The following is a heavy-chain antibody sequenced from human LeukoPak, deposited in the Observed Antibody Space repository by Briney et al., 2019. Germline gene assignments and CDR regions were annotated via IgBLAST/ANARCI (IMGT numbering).Heavy chain of an antibody. CDR1: GYTFTSYG. D-gene: IGHD2-15*01. J-gene: IGHJ4*02. CDR2: ISAYNGNT. CDR3: ARDGNYCSGGSCYSDY. V-gene: IGHV1-18*01. Sequence: ASVKVSCKASGYTFTSYGISWVRRAPGQGLEWMGWISAYNGNTNYAQKLQGRVTMTTDTSTSTAYMELRSLRSDDTAVYYCARDGNYCSGGSCYSDYWGQGTLVTVSS.